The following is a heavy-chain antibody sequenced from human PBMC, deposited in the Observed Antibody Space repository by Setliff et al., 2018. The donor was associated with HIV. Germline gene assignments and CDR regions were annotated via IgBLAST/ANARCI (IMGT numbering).Heavy chain of an antibody. J-gene: IGHJ6*02. D-gene: IGHD3-10*01. CDR1: GYTFTSYA. CDR3: ARGSDSGSYSYYYGMDV. V-gene: IGHV1-46*01. CDR2: INPSGGST. Sequence: ASVKVSCKASGYTFTSYAMNWVRQAPGQGLEWMGIINPSGGSTAYPQKFQGRVTMTRDTSTSTAYMELNSLRSEDTAVYYCARGSDSGSYSYYYGMDVWGQGTTVTVSS.